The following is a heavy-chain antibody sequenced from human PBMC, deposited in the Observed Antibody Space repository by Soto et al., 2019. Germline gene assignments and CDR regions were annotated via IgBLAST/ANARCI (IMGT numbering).Heavy chain of an antibody. Sequence: QVQLVQSGAEVKKPGSSVKVSCKASGGTFSSYAISWVRQAPGQGLEWMGGIIPIFGTANYAQKFQGRVTITADESTSKAYMELSRLRSEDTAVYYCARPSPGTVKGDYGMDVWGQGTTVTVSS. V-gene: IGHV1-69*01. CDR1: GGTFSSYA. J-gene: IGHJ6*02. CDR3: ARPSPGTVKGDYGMDV. D-gene: IGHD4-4*01. CDR2: IIPIFGTA.